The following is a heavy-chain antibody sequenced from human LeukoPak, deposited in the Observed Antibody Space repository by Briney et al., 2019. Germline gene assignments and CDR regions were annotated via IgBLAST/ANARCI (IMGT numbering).Heavy chain of an antibody. J-gene: IGHJ5*02. CDR3: ARDQVLRFLRVWFDP. CDR1: GFTFSSSW. CDR2: IKQDGTDK. V-gene: IGHV3-7*01. Sequence: GGSLRLSCVASGFTFSSSWMSWVRQAPGKDLEWLANIKQDGTDKYYADSVMGRFTISRDDAENSLYLQMDSLRVDDTAVYYCARDQVLRFLRVWFDPWGQGTLVTVSS. D-gene: IGHD1-1*01.